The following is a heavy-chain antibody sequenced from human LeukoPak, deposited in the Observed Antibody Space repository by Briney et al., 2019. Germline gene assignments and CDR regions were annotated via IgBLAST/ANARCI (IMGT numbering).Heavy chain of an antibody. V-gene: IGHV3-15*01. Sequence: PGGSLRLSCAASGLTFSNAWMSWVRQAPGEGVEWVGRIKSKTSGGTRDYAPPVKGRFTTSREDSQNTLHLQMNSLKAENTAVYYCTPAPPPVVVTAMMPQDYWGQGTLVTVSS. CDR2: IKSKTSGGTR. CDR1: GLTFSNAW. D-gene: IGHD2-21*02. J-gene: IGHJ4*02. CDR3: TPAPPPVVVTAMMPQDY.